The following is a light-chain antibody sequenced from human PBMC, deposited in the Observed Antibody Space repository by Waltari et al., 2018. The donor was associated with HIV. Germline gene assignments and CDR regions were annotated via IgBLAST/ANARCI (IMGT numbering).Light chain of an antibody. J-gene: IGLJ2*01. CDR1: SSDVGGYNY. CDR3: NSYTSSSHVI. Sequence: QSALTRPASVSGSPGQSITISFTGTSSDVGGYNYVSWYQHHPGQAPKLMIFDVSNRPSGVSNRFSGSKSGNTASLTISGLQAEDEADYYCNSYTSSSHVIFGGGTKLTVL. CDR2: DVS. V-gene: IGLV2-14*01.